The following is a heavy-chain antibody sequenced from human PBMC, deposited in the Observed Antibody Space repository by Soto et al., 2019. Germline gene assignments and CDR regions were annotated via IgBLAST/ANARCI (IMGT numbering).Heavy chain of an antibody. J-gene: IGHJ6*03. CDR1: GGSFSGYY. D-gene: IGHD3-3*01. V-gene: IGHV4-34*01. CDR3: ARGRNYDFWSGYYTGIKDYYYYYMDV. Sequence: SETLSLTCAVYGGSFSGYYWSWIRQPPGKGLEWIGEINHSGSTNYNPSLKSRVTISVDTSKNQFSLKLSSVTAADTAVYYCARGRNYDFWSGYYTGIKDYYYYYMDVWGKGTTVTVSS. CDR2: INHSGST.